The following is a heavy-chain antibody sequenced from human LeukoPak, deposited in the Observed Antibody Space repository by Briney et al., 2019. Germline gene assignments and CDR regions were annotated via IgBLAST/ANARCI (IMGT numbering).Heavy chain of an antibody. CDR3: ARVQCSSTSCWPFDY. V-gene: IGHV1-18*01. Sequence: ASVKVSCKASGYTFTCYGISWVRQAPGQGLEWMGWISAYNGNTNYAQKLQGRVTMTTDTSTSTAYMELRSLRSDDTAVYYCARVQCSSTSCWPFDYWGQGTLVTVSS. D-gene: IGHD2-2*01. J-gene: IGHJ4*02. CDR2: ISAYNGNT. CDR1: GYTFTCYG.